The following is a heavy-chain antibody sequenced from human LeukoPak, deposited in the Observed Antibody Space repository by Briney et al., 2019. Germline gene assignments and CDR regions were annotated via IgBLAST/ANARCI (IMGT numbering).Heavy chain of an antibody. CDR2: IIPILGIA. CDR1: GGTFSSYA. CDR3: ARSLAGYDFWSGYPFDY. J-gene: IGHJ4*02. D-gene: IGHD3-3*01. Sequence: GASVKVSCKAPGGTFSSYAISWVRQAPGQGLEWMGRIIPILGIANYAQKFQGRVTITADKSTSTAYMELSSLRSEDTAVYYCARSLAGYDFWSGYPFDYWGQGTLVTVSS. V-gene: IGHV1-69*04.